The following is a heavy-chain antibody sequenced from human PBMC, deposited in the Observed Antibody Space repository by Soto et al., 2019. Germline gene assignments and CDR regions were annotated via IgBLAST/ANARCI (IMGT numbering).Heavy chain of an antibody. J-gene: IGHJ4*02. CDR1: GGSISSYS. Sequence: QVQLQESGPGLVKPSETLSLTCTVSGGSISSYSWSWIRQPPGKGLEWIGYIYSSGRTNYTPSLTSRITISVDTSKAQFSRKRRSVTAADTAVYSCARRWGRTLDYWGQGPLFTFSS. D-gene: IGHD7-27*01. CDR2: IYSSGRT. V-gene: IGHV4-59*08. CDR3: ARRWGRTLDY.